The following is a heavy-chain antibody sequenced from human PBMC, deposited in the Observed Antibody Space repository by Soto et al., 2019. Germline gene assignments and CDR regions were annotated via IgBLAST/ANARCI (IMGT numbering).Heavy chain of an antibody. J-gene: IGHJ6*02. CDR1: GGSFSGYY. V-gene: IGHV4-34*01. Sequence: PSETLSLTCTVYGGSFSGYYWSWSRQPPGQGLEWIGEINHSGSTNYNPSLKSRVTISVDTSKNQFSLKLSSVTAADTAVYYCARGTQIAAALGGNGMDVWGQGTTVTVSS. CDR2: INHSGST. D-gene: IGHD6-13*01. CDR3: ARGTQIAAALGGNGMDV.